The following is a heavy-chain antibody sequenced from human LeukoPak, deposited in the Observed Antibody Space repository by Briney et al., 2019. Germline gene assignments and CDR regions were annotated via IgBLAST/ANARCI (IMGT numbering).Heavy chain of an antibody. CDR2: IYPGDSDT. Sequence: GESLKISCKGSGYSFTSYWIGWVRQMPGKGLEWMGIIYPGDSDTSYSPSFQGQVTISADKSISTAYLQWSSLKASDTAMYYCARRVLSSSGWYDYWGQGTLVTVSS. CDR1: GYSFTSYW. D-gene: IGHD6-19*01. CDR3: ARRVLSSSGWYDY. J-gene: IGHJ4*02. V-gene: IGHV5-51*01.